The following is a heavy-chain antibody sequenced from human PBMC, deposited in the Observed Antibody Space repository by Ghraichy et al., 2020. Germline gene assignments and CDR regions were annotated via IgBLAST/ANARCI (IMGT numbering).Heavy chain of an antibody. V-gene: IGHV4-31*03. CDR2: IYYSGST. CDR3: ARDFTMIGGYFDL. D-gene: IGHD3-22*01. CDR1: GDPISSSGYY. J-gene: IGHJ2*01. Sequence: SETLSLTCTVSGDPISSSGYYWSWIRQPPGEGLEWIGYIYYSGSTYYNPSLKSRVTMSRDTSKNQFSLKLSSMTAADTAVYYCARDFTMIGGYFDLWGRGTLVTVSS.